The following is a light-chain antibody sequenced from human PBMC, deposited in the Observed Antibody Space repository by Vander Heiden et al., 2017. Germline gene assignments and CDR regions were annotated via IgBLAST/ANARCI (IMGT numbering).Light chain of an antibody. CDR3: QQYHTFAS. CDR1: QSIRSW. V-gene: IGKV1-5*03. J-gene: IGKJ1*01. Sequence: DIQMTQSPSTLSASVGDRVTITCRARQSIRSWLAWYQQKPGKAPKLLIYKASTLESGVPSRFSGSASETEFTLTISSLQPDDFATYYCQQYHTFASFGQGTKVEI. CDR2: KAS.